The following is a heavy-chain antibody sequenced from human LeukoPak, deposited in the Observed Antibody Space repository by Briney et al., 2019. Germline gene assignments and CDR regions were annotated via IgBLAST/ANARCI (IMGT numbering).Heavy chain of an antibody. D-gene: IGHD5-24*01. V-gene: IGHV3-30-3*01. Sequence: PGGSLRLSCAASGFTFSSYAMHWVRQAPGKGLEWVAVISYDGSNKYYADSVKGRFTISRDNSKNTLYLQMNSLRAEDTAVYYCASVRSAGGDGYNEHAYLDYWGQGTLVTVSS. CDR1: GFTFSSYA. CDR2: ISYDGSNK. J-gene: IGHJ4*02. CDR3: ASVRSAGGDGYNEHAYLDY.